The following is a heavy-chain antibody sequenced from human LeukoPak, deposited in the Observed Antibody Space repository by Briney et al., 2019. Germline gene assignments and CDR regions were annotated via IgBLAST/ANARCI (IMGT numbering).Heavy chain of an antibody. J-gene: IGHJ6*03. CDR2: IYHSGST. CDR3: ARALSIAARPHYYYYMDV. Sequence: SETLSLTCTVSGGSISSGGYYRSWIRQPPGKGLEWIGYIYHSGSTDYNPSLKSRVTISVDTSKNQFSLKLSSVTAADTAVYYCARALSIAARPHYYYYMDVWGKGTTVTVSS. CDR1: GGSISSGGYY. V-gene: IGHV4-30-2*01. D-gene: IGHD6-6*01.